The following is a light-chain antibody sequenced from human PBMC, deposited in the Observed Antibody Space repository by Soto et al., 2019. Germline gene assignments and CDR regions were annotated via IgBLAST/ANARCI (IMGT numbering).Light chain of an antibody. J-gene: IGKJ5*01. CDR2: HTS. CDR3: QQAKSFPIT. V-gene: IGKV3-15*01. Sequence: EIVMTQSPATLSVSPGESATLSGRASQSISGNVAWYQQKPGLAPRLLIYHTSTRATGVPARFSGSGSGTEFSLTISSLQPEDSLTYYCQQAKSFPITFGQGTRLE. CDR1: QSISGN.